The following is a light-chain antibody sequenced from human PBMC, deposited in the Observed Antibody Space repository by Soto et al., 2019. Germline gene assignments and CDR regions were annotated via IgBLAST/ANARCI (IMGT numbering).Light chain of an antibody. CDR3: QQYASSPIT. J-gene: IGKJ5*01. V-gene: IGKV3-15*01. Sequence: EIVMTQSPATLSVSPGERATLSCRASQSVSSNLAWYQQKPGQAPRLLIYGASTRATGIPARFSGSGSGTEFTLTISRLEPEDFAVYFCQQYASSPITFGQGTRLEIK. CDR2: GAS. CDR1: QSVSSN.